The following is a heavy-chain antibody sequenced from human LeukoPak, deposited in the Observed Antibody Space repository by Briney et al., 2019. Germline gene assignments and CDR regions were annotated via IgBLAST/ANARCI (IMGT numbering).Heavy chain of an antibody. Sequence: ASVKVSCKASGYTLTSYDINWVRQATGQGLEWMGWMNPNSGRTGYAQNFQGRITITRNTSISTAYMELSSLRSEDTAVYYCARGRYYDSSGTGDYWGQGTLVTVSS. CDR2: MNPNSGRT. CDR1: GYTLTSYD. V-gene: IGHV1-8*01. CDR3: ARGRYYDSSGTGDY. D-gene: IGHD3-22*01. J-gene: IGHJ4*02.